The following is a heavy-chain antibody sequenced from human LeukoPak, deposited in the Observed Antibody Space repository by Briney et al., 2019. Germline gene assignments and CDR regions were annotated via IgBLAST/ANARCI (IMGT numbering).Heavy chain of an antibody. CDR1: GGSISSYY. CDR3: AGGGIAAAGTGRSDP. Sequence: PSETLSLTCTVPGGSISSYYWSWIRQPAGKGLEWIGRIYTSGSTNYNPSLKSRVAMSVDTSKNQFSLKLSSVTAADTAVYYCAGGGIAAAGTGRSDPWAREPWSPSPQ. D-gene: IGHD6-13*01. J-gene: IGHJ5*02. V-gene: IGHV4-4*07. CDR2: IYTSGST.